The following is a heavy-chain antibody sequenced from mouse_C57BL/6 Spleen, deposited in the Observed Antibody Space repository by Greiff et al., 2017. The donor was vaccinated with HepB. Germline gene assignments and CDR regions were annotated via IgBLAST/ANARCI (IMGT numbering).Heavy chain of an antibody. Sequence: EVQVVESGGGLVQPGGSMKLSCAASGFTFSDAWMDWVRQSPEKGLEWVAEIRNKANNHATYYAESVKGRFTISRDDSKSSVYLQMNSLRAEDTGIYYCTSLYYGNYEEAYWGQGTLVTVSA. CDR2: IRNKANNHAT. CDR1: GFTFSDAW. CDR3: TSLYYGNYEEAY. V-gene: IGHV6-6*01. J-gene: IGHJ3*01. D-gene: IGHD2-1*01.